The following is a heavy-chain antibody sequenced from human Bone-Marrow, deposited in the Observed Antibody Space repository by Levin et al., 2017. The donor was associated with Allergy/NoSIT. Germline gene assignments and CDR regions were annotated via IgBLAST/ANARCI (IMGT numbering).Heavy chain of an antibody. CDR2: ISGSGGST. Sequence: GGSLRLSCAASGFTFSSYAMSWVRQAPGKGLEWVSAISGSGGSTYYADSVKGRFTISRDNSKNTLYLQMNSLRAEDTAVYYCAKDRGGLSSSLRFFRRDSPYYFDYWGQGTLVTVSS. CDR1: GFTFSSYA. D-gene: IGHD3-3*01. V-gene: IGHV3-23*01. CDR3: AKDRGGLSSSLRFFRRDSPYYFDY. J-gene: IGHJ4*02.